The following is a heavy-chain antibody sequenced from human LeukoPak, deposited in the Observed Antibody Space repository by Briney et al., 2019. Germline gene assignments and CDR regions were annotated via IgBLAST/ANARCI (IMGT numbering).Heavy chain of an antibody. D-gene: IGHD3-16*02. CDR1: GFTFSSSG. J-gene: IGHJ4*02. Sequence: GGSLRLSCAASGFTFSSSGMHWVRQAPGQGLEWVAVISYDGSNKYYADSVKGRFTISRDNSKNTLYLQMNSLRAEDTAVYYCSSDYDYVWGSYRRFDYWGQGTLVTVSS. CDR3: SSDYDYVWGSYRRFDY. CDR2: ISYDGSNK. V-gene: IGHV3-30*03.